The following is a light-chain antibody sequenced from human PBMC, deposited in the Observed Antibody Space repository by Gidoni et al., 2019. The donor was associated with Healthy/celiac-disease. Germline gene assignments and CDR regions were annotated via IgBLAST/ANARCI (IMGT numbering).Light chain of an antibody. J-gene: IGKJ4*01. Sequence: EIVLTQSPATLSLSPGERATRSCRASQSVSSSLAWYQQKPGQAPRLLIYDASNRATGIPARFSGSGSGTDFTLTISSLEPEDFAVYYCQQRSNWFTFXGXTKVEIK. CDR1: QSVSSS. V-gene: IGKV3-11*01. CDR2: DAS. CDR3: QQRSNWFT.